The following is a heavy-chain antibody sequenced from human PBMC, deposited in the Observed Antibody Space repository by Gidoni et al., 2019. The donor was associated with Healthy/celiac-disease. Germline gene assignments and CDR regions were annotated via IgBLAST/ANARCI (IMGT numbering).Heavy chain of an antibody. CDR3: ARGRTGGVVDAFDI. Sequence: EVQLVESGGGLVQPGGSMRLSCAASGFTFSSYDMHWVRQATGKGLEWVSAIGTAGDTYYPGSVKGRFTISRENAKNSLYLQMNSLRAGDTAVYYCARGRTGGVVDAFDIWGQGTMVTVSS. CDR1: GFTFSSYD. CDR2: IGTAGDT. V-gene: IGHV3-13*04. J-gene: IGHJ3*02. D-gene: IGHD3-3*01.